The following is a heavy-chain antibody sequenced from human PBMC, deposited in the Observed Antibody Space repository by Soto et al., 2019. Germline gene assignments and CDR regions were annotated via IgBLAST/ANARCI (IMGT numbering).Heavy chain of an antibody. CDR3: AKDRNYKGRDGYKTHYYYYYGMDV. J-gene: IGHJ6*02. Sequence: GGSLRLSCAASEFTFSSYGMHWVRQAPGKGLEWVAVISYDGSNKYYADSVKGRFTISRDNSKNTLYLQMNSLRAEDTAVYYCAKDRNYKGRDGYKTHYYYYYGMDVWGQGTTVTVSS. CDR2: ISYDGSNK. V-gene: IGHV3-30*18. D-gene: IGHD1-7*01. CDR1: EFTFSSYG.